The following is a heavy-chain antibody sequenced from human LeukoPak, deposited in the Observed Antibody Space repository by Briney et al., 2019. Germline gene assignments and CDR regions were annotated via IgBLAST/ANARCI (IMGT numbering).Heavy chain of an antibody. CDR3: ARSEDVYNPPLDH. CDR1: GFNFSNFA. V-gene: IGHV3-23*01. J-gene: IGHJ4*02. D-gene: IGHD5-24*01. Sequence: GGSLRLSCATSGFNFSNFAMTWVRQAPGKGLEWVSGISGGAGKTYYAGSVQGRFTISRDSSKDTLYLQMNNLRAEDTAMYFCARSEDVYNPPLDHWGQGTLVTVSS. CDR2: ISGGAGKT.